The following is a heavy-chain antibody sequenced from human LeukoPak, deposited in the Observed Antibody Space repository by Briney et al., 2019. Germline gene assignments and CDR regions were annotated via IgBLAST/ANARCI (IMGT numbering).Heavy chain of an antibody. J-gene: IGHJ5*02. CDR2: ITPVINTA. CDR1: GCTFLSHT. Sequence: SVKVSCKSSGCTFLSHTFSWVRQAPGQGLEWMGKITPVINTANYAQTFQGRVSIYADKPTTTVYMDLSGLRPDDTAVYYCARVNLRGSNYNWFDPWGQGTRLTVST. D-gene: IGHD3-10*01. V-gene: IGHV1-69*08. CDR3: ARVNLRGSNYNWFDP.